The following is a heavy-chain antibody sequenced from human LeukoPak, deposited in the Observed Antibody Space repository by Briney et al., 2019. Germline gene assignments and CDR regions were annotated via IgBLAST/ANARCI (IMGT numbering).Heavy chain of an antibody. CDR2: ISSSSSYI. CDR3: ARGGLGAYSGYDSFDY. CDR1: GFTFSSYS. D-gene: IGHD5-12*01. J-gene: IGHJ4*02. Sequence: GGSLRLSCAASGFTFSSYSMNWVRQAPGKGLEWVSYISSSSSYIYYADSVKGRFTISRDNAKSSLYLQMNSLRAEDTAVYYCARGGLGAYSGYDSFDYWGQGTLVTVSS. V-gene: IGHV3-21*01.